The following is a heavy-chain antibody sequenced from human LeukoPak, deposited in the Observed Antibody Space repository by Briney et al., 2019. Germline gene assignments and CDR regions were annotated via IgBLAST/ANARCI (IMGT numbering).Heavy chain of an antibody. Sequence: GASVKVSCKASGYTFTSYYMHWVRQAPGQGLEGMGIINPSGGSTSYAQKFQGRVTMTRDMSTSTVYMELSSLRSEDTAVYYCARAPLRRQLDLYFDYWGQGNLVTVSS. J-gene: IGHJ4*02. CDR1: GYTFTSYY. V-gene: IGHV1-46*01. D-gene: IGHD6-6*01. CDR2: INPSGGST. CDR3: ARAPLRRQLDLYFDY.